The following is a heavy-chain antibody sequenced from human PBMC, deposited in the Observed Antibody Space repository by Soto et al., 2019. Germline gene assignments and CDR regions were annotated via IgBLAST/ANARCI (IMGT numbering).Heavy chain of an antibody. CDR1: GYPFTGYY. J-gene: IGHJ6*02. D-gene: IGHD2-8*01. V-gene: IGHV1-2*02. CDR2: INPNSGGT. Sequence: QVQLGQSGAEVKKPGASVKVSCKASGYPFTGYYMHWVRQAPGQGLEWMGWINPNSGGTNYAQKFEGGVTRSMDTSRSTADMELCRLRSGDTAVYYCARYRTSGPNNPLFAVYYDYGMDVWGQGTTVTVSS. CDR3: ARYRTSGPNNPLFAVYYDYGMDV.